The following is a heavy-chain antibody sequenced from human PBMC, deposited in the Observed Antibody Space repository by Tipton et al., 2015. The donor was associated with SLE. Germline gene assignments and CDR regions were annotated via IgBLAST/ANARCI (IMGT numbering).Heavy chain of an antibody. CDR1: GFTFSSYW. V-gene: IGHV3-7*03. D-gene: IGHD1-1*01. Sequence: SLRLSCAASGFTFSSYWMSWVRQAPGKGLGWVANIKQDGSEKYYVDSVRGRFTISRDNAKNSLHLQMDSLRDEDTALYYCAKDLDGGFDYWGQGSLVTVSS. CDR3: AKDLDGGFDY. CDR2: IKQDGSEK. J-gene: IGHJ4*02.